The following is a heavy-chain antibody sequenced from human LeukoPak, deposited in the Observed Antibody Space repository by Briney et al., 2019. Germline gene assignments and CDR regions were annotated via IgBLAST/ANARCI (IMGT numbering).Heavy chain of an antibody. D-gene: IGHD1-26*01. CDR1: GFNFGDYA. CDR2: IYSDGST. CDR3: ARELREHGVFDI. V-gene: IGHV3-53*01. Sequence: GGSLRLSCTTSGFNFGDYAMTWVRQAPGKGLEWVSEIYSDGSTYYAASVKGRFSISRDSSKNTVYLQMNSLRAEDTAVYYCARELREHGVFDIWGQGTMVTVSS. J-gene: IGHJ3*02.